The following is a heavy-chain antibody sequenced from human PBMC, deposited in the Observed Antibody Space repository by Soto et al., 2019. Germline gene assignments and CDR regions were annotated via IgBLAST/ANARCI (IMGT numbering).Heavy chain of an antibody. V-gene: IGHV5-51*01. D-gene: IGHD6-13*01. CDR2: IYPGDSDT. Sequence: ESLNITCKGSGYSFTSYWIGWVRQIPGKGLEWMGIIYPGDSDTRYSPSFQGQVTISADKSISTAYLQWSSLKASDTAMYYCARHASDYSSSTNWFDPWGQGTLVTVSS. CDR3: ARHASDYSSSTNWFDP. J-gene: IGHJ5*02. CDR1: GYSFTSYW.